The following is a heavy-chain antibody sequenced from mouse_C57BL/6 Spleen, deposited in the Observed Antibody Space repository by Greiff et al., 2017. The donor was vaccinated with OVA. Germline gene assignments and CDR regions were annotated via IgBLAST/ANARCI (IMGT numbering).Heavy chain of an antibody. CDR2: IYPGDGDT. CDR1: GYAFSSSW. J-gene: IGHJ2*01. D-gene: IGHD2-4*01. V-gene: IGHV1-82*01. Sequence: QVQLKESGPELVKPGASVKISCKASGYAFSSSWMNWVKQRPGKGLEWIGRIYPGDGDTNYNGKFKGKATLTADKSSSTAYMQISSLTSEDSAVYFCAREGDDYDGTLDYWGQGTTLTVSS. CDR3: AREGDDYDGTLDY.